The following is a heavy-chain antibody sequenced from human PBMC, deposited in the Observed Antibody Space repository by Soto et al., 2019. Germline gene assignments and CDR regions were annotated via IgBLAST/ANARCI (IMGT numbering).Heavy chain of an antibody. D-gene: IGHD4-4*01. J-gene: IGHJ4*02. V-gene: IGHV3-21*01. Sequence: GGSLRLSCAGTGFTFLTHTMNWVRQAPGKGLEWVSSISPTGTFIYYTDSVKGRFTIFRDNAKNSLSLQMNSLRAEDTAVYYCARGPENNSNYPLDYWGQGTLVTVSS. CDR1: GFTFLTHT. CDR2: ISPTGTFI. CDR3: ARGPENNSNYPLDY.